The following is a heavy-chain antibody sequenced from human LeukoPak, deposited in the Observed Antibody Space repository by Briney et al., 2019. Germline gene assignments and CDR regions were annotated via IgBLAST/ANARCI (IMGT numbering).Heavy chain of an antibody. Sequence: GGSLRLSCTASGFTVSGIYMSWVRQAPGKGLEWVSVIYSGGTTYYADSVRGRFTISRDNAKNTLYLQMNSLRAEDTAVYYCARDSGSGSYSGYWGLGTLVTVSS. J-gene: IGHJ4*02. V-gene: IGHV3-66*01. CDR1: GFTVSGIY. D-gene: IGHD3-10*01. CDR3: ARDSGSGSYSGY. CDR2: IYSGGTT.